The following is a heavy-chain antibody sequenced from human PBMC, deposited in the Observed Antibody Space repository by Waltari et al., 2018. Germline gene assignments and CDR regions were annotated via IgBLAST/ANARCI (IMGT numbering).Heavy chain of an antibody. Sequence: VQRLEPGGGLVRPGGSLGPSGAAPALPFIPYRMYWVRQTPGKGLEWVANIKPDGSEKYYVDSVKGRFTISRDNAKKSLYLQMNTLRVEDTAVYYCTTNWNYGDYWGQGTLVTVSS. D-gene: IGHD1-7*01. J-gene: IGHJ4*02. V-gene: IGHV3-7*01. CDR1: ALPFIPYR. CDR2: IKPDGSEK. CDR3: TTNWNYGDY.